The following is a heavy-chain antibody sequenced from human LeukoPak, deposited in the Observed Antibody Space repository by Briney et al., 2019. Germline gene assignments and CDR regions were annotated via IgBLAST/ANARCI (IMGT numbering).Heavy chain of an antibody. Sequence: SVSLSCKASGGTFSSYAISWVRQPPGQGLEWMGGIIPIFGTANYAQKFQGRVTITADETTSTAYMELSSLRSEDTAVYYCARTTVVTPSSHAFDIWGQGTMVTVSS. J-gene: IGHJ3*02. CDR2: IIPIFGTA. CDR3: ARTTVVTPSSHAFDI. CDR1: GGTFSSYA. D-gene: IGHD4-23*01. V-gene: IGHV1-69*13.